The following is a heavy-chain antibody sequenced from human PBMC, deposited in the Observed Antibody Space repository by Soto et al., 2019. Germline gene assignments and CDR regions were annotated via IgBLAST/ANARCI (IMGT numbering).Heavy chain of an antibody. CDR3: ARDPHLGYYDSSGYYYYGMDV. CDR2: IYYSGST. V-gene: IGHV4-31*03. Sequence: QVQLQESGPGLVKPSQTLSLTCTVSGGSISSGGYYWSWIRQHPGKGLEWIGYIYYSGSTYYNPSLKSRVTISVDTSKNQFSLKLSSVTAADTAVYYCARDPHLGYYDSSGYYYYGMDVWGQGTTVTVSS. D-gene: IGHD3-22*01. J-gene: IGHJ6*02. CDR1: GGSISSGGYY.